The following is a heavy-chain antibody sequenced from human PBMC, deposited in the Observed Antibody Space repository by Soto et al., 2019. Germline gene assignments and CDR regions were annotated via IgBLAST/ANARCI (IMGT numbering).Heavy chain of an antibody. CDR1: GFKLSNYA. CDR2: ISATGGGT. Sequence: GGSLRLSCAASGFKLSNYAMSWVRQAPGKGLEWVSLISATGGGTYYADSVKGRFTISRDNSHNTLYLKVHSLTAEDTAVYYCAKDRRDGGNSAFYFDLWGQGDQVTVPS. J-gene: IGHJ4*02. D-gene: IGHD3-16*01. V-gene: IGHV3-23*01. CDR3: AKDRRDGGNSAFYFDL.